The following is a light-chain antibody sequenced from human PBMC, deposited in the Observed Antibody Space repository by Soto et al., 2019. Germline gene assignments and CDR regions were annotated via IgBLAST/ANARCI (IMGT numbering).Light chain of an antibody. V-gene: IGKV1-5*03. CDR2: KAS. Sequence: DIQMTQSPSTLSASVGDTVTITFRASQSINKWLAWYQQKPGKAPKLLIYKASSLESGVPSRFSGSGSGTEFTLTISSLQPDDFATYYCQQYNSYWTFGQGTKVDIK. J-gene: IGKJ1*01. CDR1: QSINKW. CDR3: QQYNSYWT.